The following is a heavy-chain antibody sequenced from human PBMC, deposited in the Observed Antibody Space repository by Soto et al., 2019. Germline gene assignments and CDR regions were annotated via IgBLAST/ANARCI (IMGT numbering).Heavy chain of an antibody. CDR3: AHRSDRYSSWLGNWFDP. CDR1: GFSLSTSGVG. Sequence: SGPTLVNPTQALTLTCTFSGFSLSTSGVGVGWIRQPPGKALEWLALIYWDDDKRYSPSLKSRLTITKDTSKNQVVLTMTNMDPVDTATYYCAHRSDRYSSWLGNWFDPWGQGTLVTVSS. D-gene: IGHD6-13*01. CDR2: IYWDDDK. J-gene: IGHJ5*02. V-gene: IGHV2-5*02.